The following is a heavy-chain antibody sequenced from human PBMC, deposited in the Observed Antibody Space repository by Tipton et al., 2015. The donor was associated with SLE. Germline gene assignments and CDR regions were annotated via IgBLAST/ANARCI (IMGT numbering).Heavy chain of an antibody. Sequence: TLSLTCTVSGGSMDGDYWNWVRQPPGKGLEWIGYIYSSGSVNYTPSLKSRVTISLDASKNQFSLKLSSVTAADTAVYYCAREVPGGWFGELPNWFDPWGQGTLVTVSS. J-gene: IGHJ5*02. V-gene: IGHV4-59*01. CDR3: AREVPGGWFGELPNWFDP. D-gene: IGHD3-10*01. CDR1: GGSMDGDY. CDR2: IYSSGSV.